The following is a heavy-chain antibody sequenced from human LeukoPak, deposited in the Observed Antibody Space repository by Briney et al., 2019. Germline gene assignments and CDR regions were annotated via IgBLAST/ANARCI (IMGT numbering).Heavy chain of an antibody. CDR1: GGSISSGDYY. Sequence: SETLSLTCTVSGGSISSGDYYWSWIRQPPGKGLEWIGYIYYSGSTYYNPSLKSRVTISVDTSKNQFSLKLSSVTAADTAVYYCARLGGSSGYYLFDYWGQGTLVTVSS. CDR2: IYYSGST. J-gene: IGHJ4*02. V-gene: IGHV4-30-4*01. D-gene: IGHD3-22*01. CDR3: ARLGGSSGYYLFDY.